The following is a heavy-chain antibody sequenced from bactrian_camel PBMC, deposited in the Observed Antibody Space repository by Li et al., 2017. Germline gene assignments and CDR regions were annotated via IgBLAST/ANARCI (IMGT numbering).Heavy chain of an antibody. J-gene: IGHJ4*01. D-gene: IGHD4*01. Sequence: HVQLVESGGGSVQTGGSLRLSCAASGYTISSNCVGWFRQVPGKQREGVARLTADGRNAYPDSVRGRFTISRDDAKNTLNLEMSSLEPEDIGMYYCATSETGRWDRMRVSDFPVWGQGTQVTVS. CDR3: ATSETGRWDRMRVSDFPV. CDR1: GYTISSNC. V-gene: IGHV3S53*01. CDR2: LTADGRN.